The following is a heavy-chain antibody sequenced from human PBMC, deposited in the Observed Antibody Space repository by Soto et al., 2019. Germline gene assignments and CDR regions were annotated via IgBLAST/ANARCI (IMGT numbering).Heavy chain of an antibody. CDR1: GFSLSTSGVG. V-gene: IGHV2-5*02. Sequence: QITLKESGPTLVKPTQTLTLTCTFSGFSLSTSGVGVGWIRQPPGKALEWLALIYWDDDKRYSPSLKSRLTITKDAAKNQVVLTMTNMDPVDTATYYCAHRPSYCSGGSCYSGFDYWGQGTLVTVSS. CDR3: AHRPSYCSGGSCYSGFDY. D-gene: IGHD2-15*01. J-gene: IGHJ4*02. CDR2: IYWDDDK.